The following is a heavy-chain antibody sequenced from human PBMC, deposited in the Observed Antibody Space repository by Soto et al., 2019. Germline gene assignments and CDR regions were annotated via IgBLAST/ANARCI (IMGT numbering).Heavy chain of an antibody. V-gene: IGHV3-21*01. Sequence: EVNLVESGGGLVKPGGSLRLSCAASGFPFSSYSMNWVRQAPGKGLEWVSSIRRESNKIYYADSVKGRFTTSRDNAKNPLYLEMNSLKAEDTALYYCARAVILDILSGCPSDFCSQGARVTVSS. CDR3: ARAVILDILSGCPSDF. CDR2: IRRESNKI. D-gene: IGHD3-9*01. CDR1: GFPFSSYS. J-gene: IGHJ4*01.